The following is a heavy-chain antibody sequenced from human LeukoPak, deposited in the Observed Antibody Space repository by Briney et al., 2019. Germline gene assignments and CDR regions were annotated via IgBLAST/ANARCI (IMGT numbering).Heavy chain of an antibody. CDR1: GGSISSSSYY. V-gene: IGHV4-39*01. CDR3: ARLKVVVAASEFDP. D-gene: IGHD2-15*01. J-gene: IGHJ5*02. CDR2: IYYSGST. Sequence: SETLTLTCTVSGGSISSSSYYWGWIRQPPGKGLEWIGSIYYSGSTYYNPSLKSRVTISVDTSKNQFSLKLSSVTAADTAVYYCARLKVVVAASEFDPWGQGTPVTVSS.